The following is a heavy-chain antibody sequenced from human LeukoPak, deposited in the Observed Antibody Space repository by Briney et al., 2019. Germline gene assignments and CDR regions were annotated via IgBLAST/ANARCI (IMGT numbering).Heavy chain of an antibody. CDR1: GYTFTSYG. D-gene: IGHD6-13*01. CDR2: ISYDGSNK. Sequence: SCKASGYTFTSYGISWVRQAPGQGLEWVAVISYDGSNKYYADSVKGRFTISRDNSKNTLYLQMNSLRAEDTAVYYCARDGGYSSSWYNFDYWGQGTLVTVSS. CDR3: ARDGGYSSSWYNFDY. J-gene: IGHJ4*02. V-gene: IGHV3-30*16.